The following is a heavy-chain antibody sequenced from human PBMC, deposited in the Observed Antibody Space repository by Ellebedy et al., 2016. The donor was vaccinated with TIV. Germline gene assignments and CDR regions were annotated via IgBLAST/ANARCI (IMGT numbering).Heavy chain of an antibody. V-gene: IGHV3-21*04. Sequence: GESLKISXAASGFTFSSYTMTWVRQAPEKGLEWVSSISSSSSNIYYADSVKGRFTISRDNSKNTLYLQMNSLRAEDTAVYYCAKDHGDYVYWYFDLWGRGTLVTVSS. CDR2: ISSSSSNI. CDR1: GFTFSSYT. J-gene: IGHJ2*01. D-gene: IGHD4-17*01. CDR3: AKDHGDYVYWYFDL.